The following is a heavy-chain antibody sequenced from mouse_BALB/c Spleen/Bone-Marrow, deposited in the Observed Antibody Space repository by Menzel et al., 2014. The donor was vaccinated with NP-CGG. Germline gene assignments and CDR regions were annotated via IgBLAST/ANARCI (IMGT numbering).Heavy chain of an antibody. CDR2: IEPSGSYT. Sequence: AQLQQSGAEVVKPGASVKVSYKASDYTFTNYWMQWVKRRPGQGLEWIGEIEPSGSYTNYNQDFKGKATLTVDKSSSTAYMQLSSLTSEDSAVYYCARGRTTVVSDYWGQGTSLTVSS. V-gene: IGHV1-69*02. CDR3: ARGRTTVVSDY. D-gene: IGHD1-1*01. J-gene: IGHJ2*02. CDR1: DYTFTNYW.